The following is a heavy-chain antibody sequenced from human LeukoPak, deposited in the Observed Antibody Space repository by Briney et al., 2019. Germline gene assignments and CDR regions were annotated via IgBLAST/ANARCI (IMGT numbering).Heavy chain of an antibody. Sequence: SVKVSCKASGGTFSSYAISWVRQAPGQGLEWMGGIIPIFGTANYAQKFQGRVTITTDESTSTAYMELSSLRSEDTAVYYCARLLLGYCSGGSCLDVWGKGTTVTVSS. CDR1: GGTFSSYA. D-gene: IGHD2-15*01. CDR2: IIPIFGTA. J-gene: IGHJ6*03. CDR3: ARLLLGYCSGGSCLDV. V-gene: IGHV1-69*05.